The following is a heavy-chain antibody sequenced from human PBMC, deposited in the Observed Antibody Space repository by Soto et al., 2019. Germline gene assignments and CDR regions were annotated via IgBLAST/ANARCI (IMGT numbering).Heavy chain of an antibody. CDR1: GYTFTSYY. CDR2: INPSGGST. Sequence: ASVKVSCKASGYTFTSYYMHWVRQAPRQGLEWMGIINPSGGSTSYAQKLQGRVTMTRDTSTSTVYMELSSLRSEDTAVYYCARPRVGDGYFNCFDPWGQGTLDTVSS. D-gene: IGHD2-21*01. CDR3: ARPRVGDGYFNCFDP. V-gene: IGHV1-46*01. J-gene: IGHJ5*02.